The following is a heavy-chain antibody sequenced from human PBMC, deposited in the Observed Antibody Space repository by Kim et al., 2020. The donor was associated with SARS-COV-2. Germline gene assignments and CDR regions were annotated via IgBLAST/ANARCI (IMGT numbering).Heavy chain of an antibody. CDR2: ISGYNGDT. D-gene: IGHD3-16*01. V-gene: IGHV1-18*01. CDR1: GYTFRNYG. CDR3: ARDKGPPTYTSIRNYYYYAMDV. J-gene: IGHJ6*02. Sequence: ASVKVSCKASGYTFRNYGVSWVRQAPGQGLEWMGWISGYNGDTNYAQELQGRVTMTTDTSTNTVYMDLRSLRSDDTAVYFCARDKGPPTYTSIRNYYYYAMDVWGLGTTVTVSS.